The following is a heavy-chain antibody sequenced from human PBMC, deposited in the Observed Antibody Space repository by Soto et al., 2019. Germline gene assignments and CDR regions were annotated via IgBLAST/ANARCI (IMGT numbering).Heavy chain of an antibody. J-gene: IGHJ4*02. D-gene: IGHD3-16*02. CDR2: IYYSGST. V-gene: IGHV4-39*01. CDR3: ARLGYYDYIWGSYRQRFGGIGY. CDR1: GGSISSSSYY. Sequence: QLQLQESGPGLVKPSETLSLTFTVSGGSISSSSYYWGWIRQPPGKGLEWIGSIYYSGSTYYNPSLKSRVTISVDTSKNQFSLKLSSVTAADTAVYYCARLGYYDYIWGSYRQRFGGIGYWGQGTLVTVSS.